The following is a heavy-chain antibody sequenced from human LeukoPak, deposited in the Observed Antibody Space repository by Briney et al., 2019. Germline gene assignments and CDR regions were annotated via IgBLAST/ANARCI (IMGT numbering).Heavy chain of an antibody. CDR3: AKESTPFTRYYDYVWGSYRYANLDY. Sequence: PGGSLRLSCAASGFTFSSYAMSWVRQAPGKGLEWVSAISGSGGSTYYADSVKGRFTISRDNSKNTLYLQMNSLRAEDTAVYYCAKESTPFTRYYDYVWGSYRYANLDYWGQGTLVTVSS. J-gene: IGHJ4*02. CDR2: ISGSGGST. D-gene: IGHD3-16*02. V-gene: IGHV3-23*01. CDR1: GFTFSSYA.